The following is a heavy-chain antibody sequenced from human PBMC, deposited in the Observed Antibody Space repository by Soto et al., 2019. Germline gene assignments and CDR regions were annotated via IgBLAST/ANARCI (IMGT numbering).Heavy chain of an antibody. J-gene: IGHJ6*02. Sequence: ASVKVSCTASGGTFSSYSISWVRHAPGQGLEWMGGIIPIFGTPNYAENFQDRVTIIADKSTSTAYMDLRSLRSEDTAVYYCATEVANPPDDYGLDVWGQGATVTDSS. CDR3: ATEVANPPDDYGLDV. D-gene: IGHD5-12*01. CDR1: GGTFSSYS. CDR2: IIPIFGTP. V-gene: IGHV1-69*06.